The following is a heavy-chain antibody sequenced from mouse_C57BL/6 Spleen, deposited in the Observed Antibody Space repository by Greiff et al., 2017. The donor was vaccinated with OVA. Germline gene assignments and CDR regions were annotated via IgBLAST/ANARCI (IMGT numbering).Heavy chain of an antibody. V-gene: IGHV1-82*01. CDR3: AKEKNLGGFAY. Sequence: VQLQESGPELVKPGASVKISCKASGYAFSSSWMNWVKQRPGKGLEWIGRIYPGDGDTNYNGKFKGKATLTADKSSSTAYMQLSSLTSEDSAVYFCAKEKNLGGFAYWGQGTLVTVSA. J-gene: IGHJ3*01. D-gene: IGHD4-1*01. CDR2: IYPGDGDT. CDR1: GYAFSSSW.